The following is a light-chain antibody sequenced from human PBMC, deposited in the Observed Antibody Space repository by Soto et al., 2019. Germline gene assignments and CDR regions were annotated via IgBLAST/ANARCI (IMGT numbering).Light chain of an antibody. V-gene: IGLV2-14*01. J-gene: IGLJ3*02. CDR2: EVN. Sequence: QSVLTQPASVSGSPGQSITISCTGTSSDVGGFDYVSWYQQHPGKAPKLMISEVNNRPSGVSTRFSGSKSDNTASLTISGLQAEDEADYYCSSYTSTSAWVFGGGTKVTVL. CDR1: SSDVGGFDY. CDR3: SSYTSTSAWV.